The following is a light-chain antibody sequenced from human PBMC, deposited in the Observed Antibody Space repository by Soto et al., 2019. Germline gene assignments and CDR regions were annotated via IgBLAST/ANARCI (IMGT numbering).Light chain of an antibody. V-gene: IGKV1-17*01. Sequence: DIQVTQSPSSLSASVEDRVTITCRASQGMRNDLGRYQQKPGKAPKRLIYAASSLQSGVPSRFSGSGSGTEFTLTVSSLQPEDFATYYCLQQSSYPPLTFGGGTKVEIK. CDR3: LQQSSYPPLT. CDR2: AAS. J-gene: IGKJ4*01. CDR1: QGMRND.